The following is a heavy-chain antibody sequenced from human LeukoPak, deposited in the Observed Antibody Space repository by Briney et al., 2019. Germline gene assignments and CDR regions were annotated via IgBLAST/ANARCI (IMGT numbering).Heavy chain of an antibody. CDR3: ARDEDGYNYGFDP. Sequence: SQTLSLTCAISGDSFSSNSAAWNWIRRSPSRGLEWLGRTYYRSKWYNDYAVSVKSRITINPDTSKNQFSLQLNSVTPEDTAVYYCARDEDGYNYGFDPWGQGTLVTVSS. V-gene: IGHV6-1*01. J-gene: IGHJ5*02. D-gene: IGHD5-24*01. CDR1: GDSFSSNSAA. CDR2: TYYRSKWYN.